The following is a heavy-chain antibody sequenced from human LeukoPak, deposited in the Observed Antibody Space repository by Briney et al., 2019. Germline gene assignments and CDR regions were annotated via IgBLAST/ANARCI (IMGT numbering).Heavy chain of an antibody. J-gene: IGHJ3*02. Sequence: SETLSLTCTVSVGSISSYYWSWIRQPPGKGLEWIGYIYYSGSTNYNPSLKSRGTISVDTSKNQFSLKLSSVTAADTAVYYCARVAYYDFWSGGLYAFDIWGQGTMVTVSS. D-gene: IGHD3-3*01. V-gene: IGHV4-59*01. CDR1: VGSISSYY. CDR3: ARVAYYDFWSGGLYAFDI. CDR2: IYYSGST.